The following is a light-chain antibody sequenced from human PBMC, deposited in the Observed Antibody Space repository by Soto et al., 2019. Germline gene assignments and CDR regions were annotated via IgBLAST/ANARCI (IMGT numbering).Light chain of an antibody. CDR2: GAS. V-gene: IGKV3-20*01. Sequence: EIVLTQSPGTLSLSPGERATLSCRASQTVNNNYLAWYQQRPGQAPRLLIYGASTRATGIPDRFSGSGSGTDFALIISRLEPDDFAVYYCQQYGSSLPITFGPWTKLDFK. CDR3: QQYGSSLPIT. J-gene: IGKJ3*01. CDR1: QTVNNNY.